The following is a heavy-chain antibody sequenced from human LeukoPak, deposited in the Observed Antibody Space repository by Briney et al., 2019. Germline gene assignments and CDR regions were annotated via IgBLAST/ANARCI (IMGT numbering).Heavy chain of an antibody. CDR2: INHSGST. CDR3: AREDIVATMTFDY. CDR1: GGSFSGYY. Sequence: PSETLSLTCAVYGGSFSGYYWSWIRQPPGKGLEWIGEINHSGSTNYNPSLKSRVTISVDTSKNQFSLKLSSVTAADTAVYYCAREDIVATMTFDYWGQGTLVTVSS. D-gene: IGHD5-12*01. V-gene: IGHV4-34*01. J-gene: IGHJ4*02.